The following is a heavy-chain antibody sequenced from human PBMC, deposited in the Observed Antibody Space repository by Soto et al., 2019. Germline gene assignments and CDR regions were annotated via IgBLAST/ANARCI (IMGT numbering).Heavy chain of an antibody. CDR3: ARQAPGVIITYYFDY. V-gene: IGHV4-59*08. Sequence: SETLSLTCTVGSISTYYWNWIRQSPGKGLEWIGYIYYSGSTNYNPSLKSRVTISVDTSKNQFSLKLSSVTAADTAVYYCARQAPGVIITYYFDYWGQGTLVTVSS. CDR1: SISTYY. D-gene: IGHD3-10*01. J-gene: IGHJ4*02. CDR2: IYYSGST.